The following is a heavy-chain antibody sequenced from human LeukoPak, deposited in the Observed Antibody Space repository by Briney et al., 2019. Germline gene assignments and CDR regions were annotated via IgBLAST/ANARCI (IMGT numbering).Heavy chain of an antibody. J-gene: IGHJ6*03. CDR1: GFSLSNTKTG. CDR3: ARYSYDFWRGFYYYYMDV. CDR2: IFSNDEK. D-gene: IGHD3-3*01. Sequence: SGPTLMHPTGTLTLTCTVSGFSLSNTKTGMPWIRQPPVNDLEWLSHIFSNDEKSYNSSQKSRLTISKDTSKSQVVITMTNMDRVDTATYYCARYSYDFWRGFYYYYMDVWGKGTTVTVSS. V-gene: IGHV2-26*01.